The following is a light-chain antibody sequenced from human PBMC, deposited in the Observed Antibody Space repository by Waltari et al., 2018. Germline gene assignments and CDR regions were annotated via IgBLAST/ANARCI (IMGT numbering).Light chain of an antibody. CDR2: EGN. CDR1: SIDVGTYNL. J-gene: IGLJ3*02. Sequence: QSALTQPASVSGSPGQSITISCTGTSIDVGTYNLVAWYQHHPDKAPKLILYEGNKRPSGVSHRSSGSKSGNTASLTISGLHAEDEADYYCSSFAAGSILVFGGWTTLTVL. CDR3: SSFAAGSILV. V-gene: IGLV2-23*01.